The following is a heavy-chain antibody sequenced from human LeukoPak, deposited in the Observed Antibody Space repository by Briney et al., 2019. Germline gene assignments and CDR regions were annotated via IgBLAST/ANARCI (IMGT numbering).Heavy chain of an antibody. CDR1: GGSLSGYY. Sequence: SETLALTCAVYGGSLSGYYWNWIRQPPGKGLEWIGEINHSGSTYYNPSLKSRVTISVDTSKNQFSLKLSSVTAADTAVYYCARQNGGTWNYYYYMDVWGKGTTVTVSS. D-gene: IGHD1-1*01. CDR2: INHSGST. V-gene: IGHV4-34*01. CDR3: ARQNGGTWNYYYYMDV. J-gene: IGHJ6*03.